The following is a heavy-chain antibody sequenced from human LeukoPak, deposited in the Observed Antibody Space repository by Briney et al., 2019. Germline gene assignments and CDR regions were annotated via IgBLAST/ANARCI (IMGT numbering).Heavy chain of an antibody. Sequence: GGSLRLSCAASGFTFSDYYMNWVRQAPGKGLEWVSSISSSSSYIYYADSVKGRFTISRDNAKNSLYLQMNSLRAEDTAVYYCAREGTLDYGDYLDYWGQGTLVTVSS. J-gene: IGHJ4*02. V-gene: IGHV3-21*01. CDR1: GFTFSDYY. D-gene: IGHD4-17*01. CDR3: AREGTLDYGDYLDY. CDR2: ISSSSSYI.